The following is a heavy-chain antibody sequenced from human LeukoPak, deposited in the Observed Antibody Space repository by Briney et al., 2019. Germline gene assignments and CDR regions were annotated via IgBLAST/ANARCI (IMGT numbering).Heavy chain of an antibody. D-gene: IGHD6-6*01. CDR1: GYSFTSYW. CDR3: ARPPTYSSSLDY. Sequence: GESLKISCKGSGYSFTSYWIGWVRHMPGKGLEWMGIIYPLDSDTRYSPSFEGQVTISADKSISTAYLQWSSLKASDTAMYYCARPPTYSSSLDYWGQGALVTVSS. CDR2: IYPLDSDT. J-gene: IGHJ4*02. V-gene: IGHV5-51*01.